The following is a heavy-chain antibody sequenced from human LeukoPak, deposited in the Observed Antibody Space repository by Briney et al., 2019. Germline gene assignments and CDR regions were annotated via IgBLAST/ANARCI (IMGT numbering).Heavy chain of an antibody. CDR3: VRAGNAVLGYSGMDV. V-gene: IGHV3-13*04. CDR1: GSTFSRYD. D-gene: IGHD2-2*01. J-gene: IGHJ6*02. Sequence: GGSLRLSCAASGSTFSRYDMHWVRQSAGRGLEWVSGLGSAGDTFYAATVKGRFTISRENAKNSLYLQMNSLRAGDTAVYYCVRAGNAVLGYSGMDVWGQGTTVTVSS. CDR2: LGSAGDT.